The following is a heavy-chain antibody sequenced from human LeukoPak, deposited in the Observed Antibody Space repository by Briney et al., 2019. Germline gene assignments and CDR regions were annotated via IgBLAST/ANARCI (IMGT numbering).Heavy chain of an antibody. CDR3: ARLLRFGEFDFDY. D-gene: IGHD3-10*01. V-gene: IGHV5-51*01. CDR1: GYSLTSYW. Sequence: GESLQISCKGSGYSLTSYWIGWVRQVPGKGLEWMGIIHPGDSDTRYSPSFQGQVTISADKSISTAYLQWSSLKASDTAMYYCARLLRFGEFDFDYWGQGTLVTVSS. J-gene: IGHJ4*02. CDR2: IHPGDSDT.